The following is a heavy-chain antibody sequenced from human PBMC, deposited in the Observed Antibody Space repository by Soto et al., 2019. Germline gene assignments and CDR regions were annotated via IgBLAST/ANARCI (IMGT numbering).Heavy chain of an antibody. J-gene: IGHJ5*02. Sequence: SGPTLVNPTETLTLTCTVSGFSLSNARMGVSWIRQPPGKALEWLAHIFSNDEKSYSTSLKSRLTISKDTSKSQVVLTMTNMDPVDTATYYCARINRSSGSRFDPNWFDPWGQGTLVTVSS. CDR3: ARINRSSGSRFDPNWFDP. V-gene: IGHV2-26*01. CDR2: IFSNDEK. D-gene: IGHD3-10*01. CDR1: GFSLSNARMG.